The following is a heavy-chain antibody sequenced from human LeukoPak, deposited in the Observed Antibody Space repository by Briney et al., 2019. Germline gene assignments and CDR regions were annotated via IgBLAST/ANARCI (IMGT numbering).Heavy chain of an antibody. CDR1: GYTFTSYY. CDR2: INPSGGST. Sequence: ASVKVSCKASGYTFTSYYMHWVRQAPGQGLEWMGIINPSGGSTSYAQKFQGRVTMTRDTSTSTVYMELSSLRSEDTAVYYCARDLKGIAVAGEGFDYWGQGTLVTVSS. V-gene: IGHV1-46*01. J-gene: IGHJ4*02. D-gene: IGHD6-19*01. CDR3: ARDLKGIAVAGEGFDY.